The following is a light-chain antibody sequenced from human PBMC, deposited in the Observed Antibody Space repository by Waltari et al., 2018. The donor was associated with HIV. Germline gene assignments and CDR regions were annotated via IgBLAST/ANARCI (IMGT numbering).Light chain of an antibody. J-gene: IGLJ1*01. Sequence: QSALTQPASVSGSPGQSITISCTGTSSDVGGYNYVSWYQQHPGKAPKLMIYDVSNGPSGVSNRFAGSKSGNTASLTISGLQAEDEADYYCSSYTSSSTLRVFGTGTKVTVL. CDR3: SSYTSSSTLRV. V-gene: IGLV2-14*03. CDR1: SSDVGGYNY. CDR2: DVS.